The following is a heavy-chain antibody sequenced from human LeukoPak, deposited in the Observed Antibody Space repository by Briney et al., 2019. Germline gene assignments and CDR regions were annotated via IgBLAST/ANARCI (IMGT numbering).Heavy chain of an antibody. CDR2: INHSGST. D-gene: IGHD3-10*01. Sequence: SETLSLTCAVYGGSFSGYYWSWIRQPPGKGLEWIGEINHSGSTNYNPSLKSRVTISVDTSKNQFSLKLSSVTAADTAVYYCARFGPNDAFDIWGQETMVTVSS. J-gene: IGHJ3*02. V-gene: IGHV4-34*01. CDR1: GGSFSGYY. CDR3: ARFGPNDAFDI.